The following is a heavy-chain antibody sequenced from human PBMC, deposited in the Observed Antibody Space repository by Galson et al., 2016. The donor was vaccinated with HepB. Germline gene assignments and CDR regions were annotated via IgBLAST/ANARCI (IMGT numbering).Heavy chain of an antibody. Sequence: TLSLTCTVSGGSMSASHWSWMRQPPGKGLEWIGYSYYSGNTKYNPSLQSRVTISVDTSKNQFSLKLSSVTAADTAVYYCARGGYYDSSGYSRGFDYWGQGTLVTVSS. CDR1: GGSMSASH. J-gene: IGHJ4*02. D-gene: IGHD3-22*01. V-gene: IGHV4-59*13. CDR2: SYYSGNT. CDR3: ARGGYYDSSGYSRGFDY.